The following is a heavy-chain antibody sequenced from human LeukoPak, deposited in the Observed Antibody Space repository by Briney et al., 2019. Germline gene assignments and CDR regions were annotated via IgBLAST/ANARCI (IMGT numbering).Heavy chain of an antibody. Sequence: ASVKVSCKASGYTFTSYDIDWVRQATGQGLEWMGWMNPNSGNTGYAQKLQGRVTMTTDTSTSTAYMELRSLRSDDTAVYYCARVRYFDWLVFDYWGQGTLVTVSS. CDR2: MNPNSGNT. D-gene: IGHD3-9*01. J-gene: IGHJ4*02. CDR3: ARVRYFDWLVFDY. CDR1: GYTFTSYD. V-gene: IGHV1-8*01.